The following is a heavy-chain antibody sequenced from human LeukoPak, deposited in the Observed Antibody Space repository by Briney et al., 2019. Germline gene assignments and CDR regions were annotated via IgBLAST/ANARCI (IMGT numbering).Heavy chain of an antibody. CDR1: GFTFSSYG. Sequence: PGGSLRLSCATSGFTFSSYGMSWVRQAPGKGLEWVPAISGSGDSTYYADSVKGRFAISRDNSKSTLYLQMSSLRAEDTAVYYCVKVVVLVPATPLNWGQGTLVTVSS. CDR2: ISGSGDST. CDR3: VKVVVLVPATPLN. D-gene: IGHD2-15*01. V-gene: IGHV3-23*01. J-gene: IGHJ4*02.